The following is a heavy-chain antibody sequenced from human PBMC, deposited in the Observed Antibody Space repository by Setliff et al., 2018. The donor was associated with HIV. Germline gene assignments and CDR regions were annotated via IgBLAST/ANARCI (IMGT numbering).Heavy chain of an antibody. CDR3: ARHDGGGWYVRVLATSFDY. J-gene: IGHJ4*02. Sequence: SETLSLTCTVSGDSITRGSYYWSWIRQPAGKGLEWIGHIYTSGKTHYSPSLKSRITISADTSKNQLSLNLSSVTAADTAVYYCARHDGGGWYVRVLATSFDYWGQGTLVTVSS. V-gene: IGHV4-61*09. CDR1: GDSITRGSYY. CDR2: IYTSGKT. D-gene: IGHD6-19*01.